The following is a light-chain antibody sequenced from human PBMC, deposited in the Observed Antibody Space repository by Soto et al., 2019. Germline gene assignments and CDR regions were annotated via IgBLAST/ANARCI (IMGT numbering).Light chain of an antibody. CDR2: AAS. Sequence: DIHLTQSPSFLSASVGYRFTITCRASPGISNYLAWYQQKPGKAPKLLIFAASTLQSGVPSRFSGSGSGTEFTLTISSLQPDDFATYYCQQYNSYSLTFGQGTTVDIK. CDR1: PGISNY. J-gene: IGKJ1*01. V-gene: IGKV1-9*01. CDR3: QQYNSYSLT.